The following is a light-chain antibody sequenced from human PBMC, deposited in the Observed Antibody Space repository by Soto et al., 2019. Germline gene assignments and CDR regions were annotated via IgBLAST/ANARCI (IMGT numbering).Light chain of an antibody. CDR1: SSDVGGYNY. V-gene: IGLV2-14*01. CDR2: EVS. J-gene: IGLJ1*01. Sequence: QSVLTQPASVSGSPGQSIAISCTGTSSDVGGYNYVSWYQQHPDKAPKLIIHEVSNRPSGVSDRFSGSKSGTTASLSISGLKADDEADYYCSSHTTYSTRVFGSGTKLTVL. CDR3: SSHTTYSTRV.